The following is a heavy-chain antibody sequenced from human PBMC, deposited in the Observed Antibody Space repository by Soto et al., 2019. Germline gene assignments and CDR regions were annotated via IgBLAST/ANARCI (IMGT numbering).Heavy chain of an antibody. V-gene: IGHV3-43*01. J-gene: IGHJ3*02. CDR2: ISWDGGST. D-gene: IGHD2-15*01. CDR3: AREPRYCRGGSCSITGDAYDI. Sequence: GGSLRLSCAASGFTFDDYTMHWVRQAPGKGLEWVSLISWDGGSTYYADSVRGRFSLSRDISDNTLHLQMNNLRVEDTAVYYCAREPRYCRGGSCSITGDAYDIWGQGTMVTVSS. CDR1: GFTFDDYT.